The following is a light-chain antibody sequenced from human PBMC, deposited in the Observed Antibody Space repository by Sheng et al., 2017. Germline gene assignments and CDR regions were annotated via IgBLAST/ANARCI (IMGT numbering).Light chain of an antibody. CDR3: QQYANSPRT. CDR2: DSS. CDR1: QYVSNRY. V-gene: IGKV3D-20*01. J-gene: IGKJ1*01. Sequence: IVLTQSPVTLSLSPGERATLSCGASQYVSNRYLAWYQQKPGLAPRLLIYDSSNRAPGIPDRFSGSGSGTDFTLTINRLEPEDFAVYYCQQYANSPRTFGQGTKVEIK.